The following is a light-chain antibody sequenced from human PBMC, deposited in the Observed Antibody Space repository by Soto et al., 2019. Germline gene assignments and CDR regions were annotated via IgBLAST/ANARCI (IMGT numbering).Light chain of an antibody. CDR3: QQYNSYSWT. CDR1: QSISSW. Sequence: DIQLTHSPSTLSASVGDRVTLTCLASQSISSWLAWYQQKPGKAPKLLIYKASSLESGVPSRFSGSGSGTEFTLTISSLQPDDFATYYCQQYNSYSWTFGQGTKVDI. J-gene: IGKJ1*01. CDR2: KAS. V-gene: IGKV1-5*03.